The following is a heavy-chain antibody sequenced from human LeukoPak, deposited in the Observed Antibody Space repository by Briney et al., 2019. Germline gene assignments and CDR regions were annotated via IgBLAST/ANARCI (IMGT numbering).Heavy chain of an antibody. J-gene: IGHJ3*02. V-gene: IGHV4-61*02. CDR2: IYTSGST. D-gene: IGHD4-17*01. Sequence: SETLSLTCTVSGGSISSGSYYWSWIRQPAGKGLEWIGRIYTSGSTNYNPSLKSRVTMSVDTSKNQFSLKLSSVTAADTAVYYCARDDYVSAFDIWGQGTMVTVSS. CDR3: ARDDYVSAFDI. CDR1: GGSISSGSYY.